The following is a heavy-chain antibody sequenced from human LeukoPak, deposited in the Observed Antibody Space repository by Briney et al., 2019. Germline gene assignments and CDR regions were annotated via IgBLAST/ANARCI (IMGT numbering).Heavy chain of an antibody. Sequence: ASVKVSCKASGYTFTSYGISWVRQAPGQGLEWMGWISAYNGNTNYAQKLQGRVTMTTDTSTSTAYMELRSLRSDDTAVYYCARRYYYGSRSYEEYYYYYMDVWGKGTTVTVSS. V-gene: IGHV1-18*01. CDR3: ARRYYYGSRSYEEYYYYYMDV. D-gene: IGHD3-10*01. J-gene: IGHJ6*03. CDR1: GYTFTSYG. CDR2: ISAYNGNT.